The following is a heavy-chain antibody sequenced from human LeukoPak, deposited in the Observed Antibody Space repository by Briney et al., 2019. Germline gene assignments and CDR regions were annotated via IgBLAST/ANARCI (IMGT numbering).Heavy chain of an antibody. D-gene: IGHD3-9*01. CDR2: ISDRGSRT. CDR3: ARVFRYSSFDY. J-gene: IGHJ4*02. Sequence: PGGSLRLSCAVSGITLSNYGMSWVRQAPGKGLEWVAGISDRGSRTNYADSVKGRFTISRDDSENTVYLQMDSLRAEDTAVYFCARVFRYSSFDYWGQGTLVTVSS. CDR1: GITLSNYG. V-gene: IGHV3-23*01.